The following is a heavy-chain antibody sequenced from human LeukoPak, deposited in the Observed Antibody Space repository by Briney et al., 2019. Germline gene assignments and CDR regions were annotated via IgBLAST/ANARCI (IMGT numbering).Heavy chain of an antibody. D-gene: IGHD3-10*01. Sequence: GASVKVSCKASGYIFTAYYIHWVRRAPGQGLEWMGWVDPRSGATKCTQKFQGRVTMTRDTSITTVYVELNGRTFDDTAVYYCATDNYGTLDYWGQGTLVSVSS. CDR3: ATDNYGTLDY. V-gene: IGHV1-2*02. CDR1: GYIFTAYY. CDR2: VDPRSGAT. J-gene: IGHJ4*02.